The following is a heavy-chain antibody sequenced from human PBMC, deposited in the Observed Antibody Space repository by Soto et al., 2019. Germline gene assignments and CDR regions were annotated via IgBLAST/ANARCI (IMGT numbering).Heavy chain of an antibody. CDR3: ARGSAARPFYYYGMDV. D-gene: IGHD6-6*01. CDR1: GGSFSGYY. Sequence: PSETLSLTCAVYGGSFSGYYWGWIRQPPGKGLEWIGEINHSGSTNYNPSLKSRVTISVDTSKNQFSLKLSSVTAADTAVYYCARGSAARPFYYYGMDVWGQGTTVTVSS. V-gene: IGHV4-34*01. CDR2: INHSGST. J-gene: IGHJ6*02.